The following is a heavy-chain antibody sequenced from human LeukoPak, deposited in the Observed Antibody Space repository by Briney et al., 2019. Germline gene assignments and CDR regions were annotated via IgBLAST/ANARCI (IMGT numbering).Heavy chain of an antibody. J-gene: IGHJ4*02. Sequence: GGSLRLSCAASGFTFSSYAMHWVRQAPGKGLEWVAVISYDGSNKYYADSVKGRFTISRDNSKNTLYLQMNSLRAEDTAVYYCARDPYGDYNYWGQGTLVTVSS. CDR3: ARDPYGDYNY. D-gene: IGHD4-17*01. CDR2: ISYDGSNK. CDR1: GFTFSSYA. V-gene: IGHV3-30-3*01.